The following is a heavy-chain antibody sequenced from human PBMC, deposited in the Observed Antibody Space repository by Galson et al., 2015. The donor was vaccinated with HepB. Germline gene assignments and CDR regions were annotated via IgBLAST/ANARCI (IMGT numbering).Heavy chain of an antibody. CDR1: GFTFSNAW. CDR2: IKSKADGGTI. CDR3: ATDVVVAAYFIY. Sequence: SLRLSCAVSGFTFSNAWMSWVRQAPGKGLEWVGRIKSKADGGTIDYAVPVKDRFTISRDDSKNTLYLQMNSLKTEDTAVYYCATDVVVAAYFIYWGQGTLVTVSS. J-gene: IGHJ4*02. D-gene: IGHD2-15*01. V-gene: IGHV3-15*01.